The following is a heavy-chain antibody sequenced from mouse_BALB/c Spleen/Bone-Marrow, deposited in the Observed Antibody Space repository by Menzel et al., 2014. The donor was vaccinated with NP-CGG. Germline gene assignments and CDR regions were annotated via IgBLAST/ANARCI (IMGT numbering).Heavy chain of an antibody. CDR3: ARGGQLGAMDY. Sequence: VQGVESGGGLVQPGGSLKLSCATSGFTFSDYYMYWVRQTPEKRLEWVAYISNGGGSTYYPDTVKGRFTISRGNAKNTLYLQMSSLKSEDTAMYYCARGGQLGAMDYWGQGTSVTVSS. J-gene: IGHJ4*01. D-gene: IGHD3-2*01. V-gene: IGHV5-12*02. CDR1: GFTFSDYY. CDR2: ISNGGGST.